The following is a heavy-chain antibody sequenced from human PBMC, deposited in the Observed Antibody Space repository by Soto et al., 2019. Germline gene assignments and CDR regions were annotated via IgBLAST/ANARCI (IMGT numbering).Heavy chain of an antibody. CDR2: FYPSGNI. D-gene: IGHD3-16*01. J-gene: IGHJ6*02. CDR1: GGSISSYY. CDR3: ARCGLDYGMDV. Sequence: PSETLSLTCTVSGGSISSYYWCWIRQPAGKGLEWIGRFYPSGNINYNPSLKSRLTMSGDTSRNQFSLNLTSVTAADTAVYYCARCGLDYGMDVWGQGTTVT. V-gene: IGHV4-4*07.